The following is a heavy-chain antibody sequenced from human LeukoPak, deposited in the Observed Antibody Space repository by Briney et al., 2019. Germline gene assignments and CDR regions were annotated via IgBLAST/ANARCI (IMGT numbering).Heavy chain of an antibody. J-gene: IGHJ4*02. D-gene: IGHD6-19*01. Sequence: SETLSLTCTVSGGSITSSSYYWSWIRQPPGKGLEWIGEINHSGSTNYNPSLKSRVTISVDTSKNQFSLNLSSLTAADTAVYYCAVRIAVTGKYYFAYWGQGTLVTVSS. CDR2: INHSGST. CDR1: GGSITSSSYY. CDR3: AVRIAVTGKYYFAY. V-gene: IGHV4-39*01.